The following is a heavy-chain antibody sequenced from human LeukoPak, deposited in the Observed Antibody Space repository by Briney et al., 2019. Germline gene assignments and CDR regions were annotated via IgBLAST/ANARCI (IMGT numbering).Heavy chain of an antibody. J-gene: IGHJ6*03. V-gene: IGHV4-4*09. CDR2: IYTSGST. CDR3: ARWAHFWSGYYYYYYMDV. Sequence: SETLSLTCTVSGGSISSYYWSWIRQPPGKGLEWIGYIYTSGSTNYNPSLKSRVTISVDTSKNQFSLKLSSVTAADTAVYYCARWAHFWSGYYYYYYMDVSGKGTTVTVSS. CDR1: GGSISSYY. D-gene: IGHD3-3*02.